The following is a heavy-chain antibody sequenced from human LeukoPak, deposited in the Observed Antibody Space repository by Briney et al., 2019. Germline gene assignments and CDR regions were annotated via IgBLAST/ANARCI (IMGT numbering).Heavy chain of an antibody. CDR2: IYYSGST. J-gene: IGHJ4*02. V-gene: IGHV4-39*01. CDR1: GGSISTYSYY. Sequence: SETLSLTCTVSGGSISTYSYYWDWVRQPPGKGLEWIGSIYYSGSTYYNPSLKSRVTISVDTSKNQFSLKLSSVTAADTAVYYCARQSRGGYYLFDYWGQGTLVTVSS. D-gene: IGHD3-10*01. CDR3: ARQSRGGYYLFDY.